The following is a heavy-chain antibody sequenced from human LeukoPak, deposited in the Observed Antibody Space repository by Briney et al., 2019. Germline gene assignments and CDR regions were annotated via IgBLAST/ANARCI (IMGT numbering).Heavy chain of an antibody. CDR2: IWYDGSNK. Sequence: GGSLRLSCAASGFTFSSYGMPGVRQAPGKGLEGVAVIWYDGSNKYYADSVKGRFTISRDNSKNTLYLQMNSLRAEDTAVYYCARGAYYSSGWNEWYWGQGTLVTVSS. CDR3: ARGAYYSSGWNEWY. V-gene: IGHV3-33*01. D-gene: IGHD6-19*01. J-gene: IGHJ4*02. CDR1: GFTFSSYG.